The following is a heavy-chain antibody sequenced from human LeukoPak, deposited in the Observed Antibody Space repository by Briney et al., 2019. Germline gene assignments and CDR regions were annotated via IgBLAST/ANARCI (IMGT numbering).Heavy chain of an antibody. J-gene: IGHJ5*02. D-gene: IGHD3-16*01. Sequence: ASVKVSCKASGYTFTSYDINWVRQATGQGLEWMGWMNPNSGKTSCAQKFQGRVTMTRNTSISTGYTELSSLRSEDTAVYYCARARVWHGVDPWGQGNLVTVSS. CDR1: GYTFTSYD. CDR3: ARARVWHGVDP. CDR2: MNPNSGKT. V-gene: IGHV1-8*01.